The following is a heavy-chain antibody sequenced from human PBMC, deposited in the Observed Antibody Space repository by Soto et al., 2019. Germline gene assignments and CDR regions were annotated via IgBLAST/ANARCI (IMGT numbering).Heavy chain of an antibody. D-gene: IGHD6-13*01. Sequence: QVQLVQSGAEVKKPGASVKVSCKASGYTFTSYGISWVRQAPGQGLEWMGWISAYNGNTNYAQKLQGIVTMTTDKSPSTAYMGLRSLGSDDKAVYYCARADPRSSSSWLGGDYWGQGTLVTVSS. CDR2: ISAYNGNT. V-gene: IGHV1-18*01. CDR1: GYTFTSYG. J-gene: IGHJ4*02. CDR3: ARADPRSSSSWLGGDY.